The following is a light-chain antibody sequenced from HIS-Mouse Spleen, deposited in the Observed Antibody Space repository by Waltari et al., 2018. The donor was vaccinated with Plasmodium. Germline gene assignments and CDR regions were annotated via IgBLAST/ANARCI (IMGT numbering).Light chain of an antibody. CDR1: QSVSSN. V-gene: IGKV3-15*01. J-gene: IGKJ2*01. Sequence: EIVMTQSPATLSVCTGERATLSCRASQSVSSNLAWYQQKPGQAPRLLIYGASTRATGIPARFSGSGSGTEFTLTISSMQSEDFAVYYCQQYNNWYTFGQGTKLEIK. CDR2: GAS. CDR3: QQYNNWYT.